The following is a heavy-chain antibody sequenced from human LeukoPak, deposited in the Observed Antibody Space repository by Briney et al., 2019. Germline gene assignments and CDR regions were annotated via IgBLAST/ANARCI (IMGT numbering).Heavy chain of an antibody. CDR1: GFTFSSYA. Sequence: GGSLRLSCAASGFTFSSYAMHWVRQAPGKGLEWVAVISYDGSNKYYADSVKGRFTISRDNSKNTLYLQMNSLRAEDTAVYYCAKSYSYGYTLDYWGQGTLVTVSS. V-gene: IGHV3-30-3*02. J-gene: IGHJ4*02. CDR3: AKSYSYGYTLDY. CDR2: ISYDGSNK. D-gene: IGHD5-18*01.